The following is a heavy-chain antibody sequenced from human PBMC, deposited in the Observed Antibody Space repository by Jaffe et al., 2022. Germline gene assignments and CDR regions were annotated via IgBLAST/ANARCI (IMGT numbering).Heavy chain of an antibody. CDR2: IYDSGST. CDR3: ARKEGFCGSTSCYSGFDY. CDR1: GGSISSSNW. J-gene: IGHJ4*02. V-gene: IGHV4-4*02. Sequence: QVQLQESGPGLVKPSGTLSLTCGVSGGSISSSNWWSWIRQPPGKGLEWIGEIYDSGSTNYNPSLKSRATISVDKSKNQFFLKLSSVTAADTAVYYCARKEGFCGSTSCYSGFDYWGQGTLVTVSS. D-gene: IGHD2-2*02.